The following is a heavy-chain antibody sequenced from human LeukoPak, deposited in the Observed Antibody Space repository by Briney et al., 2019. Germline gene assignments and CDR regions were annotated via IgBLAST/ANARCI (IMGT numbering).Heavy chain of an antibody. J-gene: IGHJ3*02. CDR2: ISWNSGSI. V-gene: IGHV3-9*01. D-gene: IGHD3-9*01. CDR3: AKEDWDAFDI. Sequence: QPGRSLRLSCAASGFTFDDYAMHWVRQAPGKGLERVSGISWNSGSIGYADSVKGRFTISRDNAKNSLYLQMNSLRAEDTALYYCAKEDWDAFDIWGQGTMVTVSS. CDR1: GFTFDDYA.